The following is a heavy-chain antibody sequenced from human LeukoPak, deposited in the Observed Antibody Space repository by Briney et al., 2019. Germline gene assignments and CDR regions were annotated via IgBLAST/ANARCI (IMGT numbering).Heavy chain of an antibody. V-gene: IGHV4-59*02. Sequence: SETLSLTCTVSGGSVSSYYWSWIRQPPGKGLEWIGYIYYSGSTHYNPSLKSRLTISVDMSENQFSLKLTSVTAADTAVYFCARGGSTTWAKFDSWGQGALVTVSA. D-gene: IGHD6-13*01. J-gene: IGHJ4*02. CDR2: IYYSGST. CDR1: GGSVSSYY. CDR3: ARGGSTTWAKFDS.